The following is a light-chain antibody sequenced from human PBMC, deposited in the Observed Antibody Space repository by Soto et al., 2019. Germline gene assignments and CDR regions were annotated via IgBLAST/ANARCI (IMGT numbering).Light chain of an antibody. CDR1: QSVGSSY. V-gene: IGKV3-20*01. J-gene: IGKJ1*01. Sequence: EXVLTXXXXTLSLSPGERATLSCRASQSVGSSYLTWYQHKPGQAPRLLIYGASNRATGIPDRFSGSGSGTDFTLTISRLEPEDFAVYYCHHYGSSWTFGQGTKVEIK. CDR2: GAS. CDR3: HHYGSSWT.